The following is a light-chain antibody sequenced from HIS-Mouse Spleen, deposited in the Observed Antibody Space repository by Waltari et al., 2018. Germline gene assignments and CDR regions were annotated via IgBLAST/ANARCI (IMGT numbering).Light chain of an antibody. CDR3: QSYDSSLSGSV. V-gene: IGLV1-40*01. Sequence: QSVLTQPPSVSGAPGQRVTISCTGSSSNIGAGYDVHWYQQLPGTAPKLLIYGNINRPSGVHDRFSGSKSGTSASLAITGLQAEDEADYYCQSYDSSLSGSVFGGGTKLPVL. CDR1: SSNIGAGYD. J-gene: IGLJ3*02. CDR2: GNI.